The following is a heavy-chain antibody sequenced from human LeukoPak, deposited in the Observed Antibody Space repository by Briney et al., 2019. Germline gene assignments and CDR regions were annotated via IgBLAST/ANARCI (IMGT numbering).Heavy chain of an antibody. CDR2: VHYSGST. CDR1: GGSLSSSSSY. Sequence: SETLSLTCTVSGGSLSSSSSYWGWIRQPPGKGPEWIGSVHYSGSTYNHPSLKSRVNITVDTSKNQFSLRLNCMSAADTAVYYCARQRIAAVARGGFDYWGQGTLVTVSS. V-gene: IGHV4-39*01. CDR3: ARQRIAAVARGGFDY. D-gene: IGHD6-13*01. J-gene: IGHJ4*02.